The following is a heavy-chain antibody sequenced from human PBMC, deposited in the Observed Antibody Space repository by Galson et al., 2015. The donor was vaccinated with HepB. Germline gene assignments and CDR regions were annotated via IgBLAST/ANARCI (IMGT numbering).Heavy chain of an antibody. CDR1: GFTFSSYS. V-gene: IGHV3-21*01. CDR3: ARVWYGGGFDAFDI. CDR2: ISSSSSYI. Sequence: SLRLSCAASGFTFSSYSMNWVRQAPGKGLEWVSSISSSSSYIYYADSVKGRFTISRDNAKNSLYLQMNSLRAEDTAVYYCARVWYGGGFDAFDIWGQGTMVTVSS. D-gene: IGHD4-23*01. J-gene: IGHJ3*02.